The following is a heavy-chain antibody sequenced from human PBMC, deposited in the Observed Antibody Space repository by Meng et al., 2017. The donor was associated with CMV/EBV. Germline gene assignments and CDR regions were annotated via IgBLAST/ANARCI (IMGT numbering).Heavy chain of an antibody. CDR2: ISSSSSYI. J-gene: IGHJ5*02. D-gene: IGHD3-22*01. CDR3: ARDAKYYYDSSGYPSTGRGIDP. V-gene: IGHV3-21*01. Sequence: GGSLRLSCAASGFTFSSYSMNWVRQAPGKGLEWVSSISSSSSYIYLADSVKGRFTISRDNAKNSLYLQMNSLRAEDTAVYYCARDAKYYYDSSGYPSTGRGIDPWGQGTLVTVSS. CDR1: GFTFSSYS.